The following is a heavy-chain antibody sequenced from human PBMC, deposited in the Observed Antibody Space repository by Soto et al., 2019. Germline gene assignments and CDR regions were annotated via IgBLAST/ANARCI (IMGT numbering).Heavy chain of an antibody. D-gene: IGHD5-18*01. CDR3: ARVDTAMVRAFYYYGMDV. Sequence: AASVKGSCKAAGDAVTNCAMHFVRQAPGQRLEWMGWINAGNGNTKYSQEFQGRVTITRDTSASTAYMELSSLRSEDTAVYYCARVDTAMVRAFYYYGMDVWGQGTTVTVSS. J-gene: IGHJ6*02. V-gene: IGHV1-3*01. CDR1: GDAVTNCA. CDR2: INAGNGNT.